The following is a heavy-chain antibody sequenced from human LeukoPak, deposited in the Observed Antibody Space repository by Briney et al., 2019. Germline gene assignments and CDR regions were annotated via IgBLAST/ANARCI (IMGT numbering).Heavy chain of an antibody. CDR1: GGSISSYY. J-gene: IGHJ4*02. CDR2: IYYSGST. CDR3: ARHAPRGDLVN. V-gene: IGHV4-59*08. D-gene: IGHD2-21*02. Sequence: SETLSLTCTVSGGSISSYYWSWIRQPPGKGLEWIGYIYYSGSTNYNPSLKSRVTISVDTSKNQFSLKLSPVTAADTAVYYCARHAPRGDLVNWGQGTLVTVSS.